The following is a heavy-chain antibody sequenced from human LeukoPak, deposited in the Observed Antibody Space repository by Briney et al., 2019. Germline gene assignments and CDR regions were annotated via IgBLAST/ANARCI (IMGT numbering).Heavy chain of an antibody. J-gene: IGHJ4*02. Sequence: SVKVSCKASGGTFSSYAISWVRQAPGQGLEWMGRIIPIFGTANYAQKFQGRVTITTDESTSTAYMELSSLRSEDTAVYYCASLTFGGVIFDYWGQGALVTVSS. V-gene: IGHV1-69*05. CDR3: ASLTFGGVIFDY. CDR1: GGTFSSYA. D-gene: IGHD3-16*01. CDR2: IIPIFGTA.